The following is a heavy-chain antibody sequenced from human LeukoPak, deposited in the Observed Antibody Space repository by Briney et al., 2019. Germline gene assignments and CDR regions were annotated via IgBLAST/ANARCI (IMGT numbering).Heavy chain of an antibody. CDR3: ARGYDFWSGYSFDY. D-gene: IGHD3-3*01. V-gene: IGHV3-23*01. J-gene: IGHJ4*02. CDR1: GFTFSNYG. CDR2: IHGSSGST. Sequence: GGSLRLXCSASGFTFSNYGMRWVRQAPGKGLEWVSGIHGSSGSTYYADSVKGRSTISRDNSKNTLYLQMNSLRAEDTAVYYCARGYDFWSGYSFDYWGQGTLVTVSS.